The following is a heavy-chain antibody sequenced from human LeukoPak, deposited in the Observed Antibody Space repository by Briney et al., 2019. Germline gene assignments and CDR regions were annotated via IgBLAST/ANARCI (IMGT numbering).Heavy chain of an antibody. D-gene: IGHD4-17*01. CDR2: IYHSGST. CDR3: AREHSGDENYYYYMDV. J-gene: IGHJ6*03. Sequence: PSETLSLTCAVSGYSISSGYYWGWIRQPPGKGLEWIGSIYHSGSTYYNPSLKSRVTISVDTSKNQFSLKLSSVTAADTAVYYCAREHSGDENYYYYMDVWGKGTTVTVSS. CDR1: GYSISSGYY. V-gene: IGHV4-38-2*02.